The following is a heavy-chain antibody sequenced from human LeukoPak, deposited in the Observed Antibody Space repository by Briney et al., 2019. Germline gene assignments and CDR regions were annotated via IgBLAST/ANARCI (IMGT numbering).Heavy chain of an antibody. D-gene: IGHD2-15*01. CDR1: GGSISSSTYY. J-gene: IGHJ3*02. Sequence: KPSETLSLTCTVSGGSISSSTYYWGWIRQPPGKGLEWIGSIYYSGSTNYNPSLKSRVTISVDTSNNQFSLKLSSVTAADTALYYCARHLPASDAFDIWGQGTMVTVSS. CDR3: ARHLPASDAFDI. V-gene: IGHV4-39*01. CDR2: IYYSGST.